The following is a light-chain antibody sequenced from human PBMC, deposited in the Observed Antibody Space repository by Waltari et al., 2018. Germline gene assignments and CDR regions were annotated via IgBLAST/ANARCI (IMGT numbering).Light chain of an antibody. CDR3: QQTYSTPPFT. CDR2: GAS. J-gene: IGKJ3*01. V-gene: IGKV1-39*01. Sequence: DIQMTQSPSSLSASVGDSVTITCRASQSITTYLNWYQQKPGKAPNLMIYGASSLQSGAPSRFSGSGSATDFTRTISSLQPEDFATYYCQQTYSTPPFTFGPGTKVDI. CDR1: QSITTY.